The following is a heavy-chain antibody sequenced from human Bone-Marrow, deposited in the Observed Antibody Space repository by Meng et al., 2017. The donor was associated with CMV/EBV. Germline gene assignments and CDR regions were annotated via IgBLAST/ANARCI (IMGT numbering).Heavy chain of an antibody. CDR1: GGSFSGHY. CDR2: INHAGNT. Sequence: SETLSLTCAVYGGSFSGHYWSWIRQPPGMGLEWIGEINHAGNTNYNPSLKSRVTVSVDTSKNQFSLKLSSVTAADTAVYYCARGRGYCTTTSCYWADSWGQGTRVTVSS. D-gene: IGHD2-2*01. CDR3: ARGRGYCTTTSCYWADS. J-gene: IGHJ4*02. V-gene: IGHV4-34*01.